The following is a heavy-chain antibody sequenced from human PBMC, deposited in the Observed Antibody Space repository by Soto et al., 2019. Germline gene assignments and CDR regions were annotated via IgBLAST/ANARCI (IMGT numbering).Heavy chain of an antibody. CDR1: GYILKNYW. V-gene: IGHV5-51*01. Sequence: LGDSLKISCKASGYILKNYWIGWVRQMPGQGLEWMGIIFPDDSDTRYSPSFQGHVTISVDKSISTAYVQWSSLKASDSAIYYCFRGGVTSRTFDYWGQGTLVTVS. J-gene: IGHJ4*02. D-gene: IGHD3-16*01. CDR3: FRGGVTSRTFDY. CDR2: IFPDDSDT.